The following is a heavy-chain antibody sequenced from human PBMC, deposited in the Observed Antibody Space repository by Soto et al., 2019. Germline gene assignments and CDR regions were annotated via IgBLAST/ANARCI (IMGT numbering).Heavy chain of an antibody. CDR3: GIAAADHNWFDP. Sequence: SETLSLTCAVYGGSFSGYYWSWIRQPPGKGLEWIGEINHSGSTNYNPSLKSRVTISVDTSKNQFSLKLSSVTAADTAVYYCGIAAADHNWFDPWGQGTLVTVSS. CDR1: GGSFSGYY. J-gene: IGHJ5*02. D-gene: IGHD6-13*01. V-gene: IGHV4-34*01. CDR2: INHSGST.